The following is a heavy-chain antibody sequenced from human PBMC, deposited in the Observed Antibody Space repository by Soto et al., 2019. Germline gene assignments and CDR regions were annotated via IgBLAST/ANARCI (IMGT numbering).Heavy chain of an antibody. CDR2: TRNRANSYTT. D-gene: IGHD3-10*01. Sequence: EVQVVESGGGLVQPGGSLRLSCAASGFTFSDHYMDWVRQAPGKGLEWVGRTRNRANSYTTEYAASVKGRFTISRXDXXNSLYLQMNSLKTEDTAVYYCARATYGSGSYYFDYWGQGTLVTVSS. J-gene: IGHJ4*02. CDR3: ARATYGSGSYYFDY. CDR1: GFTFSDHY. V-gene: IGHV3-72*01.